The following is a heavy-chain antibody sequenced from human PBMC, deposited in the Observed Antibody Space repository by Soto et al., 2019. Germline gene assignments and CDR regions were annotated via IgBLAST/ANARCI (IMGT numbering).Heavy chain of an antibody. CDR3: ARDGIGIAAAARYGMDV. CDR2: ISSSSSYI. CDR1: GFTFSSYS. D-gene: IGHD6-13*01. V-gene: IGHV3-21*01. Sequence: GSLRLSCAASGFTFSSYSMNWVRQAPGKGLEWVSSISSSSSYIYYADSVKGRFTISRDNAKNSLYLQMNSLRAEDTAVYYCARDGIGIAAAARYGMDVWGQGTTVTVSS. J-gene: IGHJ6*02.